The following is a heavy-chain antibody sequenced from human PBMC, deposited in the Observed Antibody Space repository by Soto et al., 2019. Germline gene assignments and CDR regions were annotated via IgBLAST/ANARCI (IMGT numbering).Heavy chain of an antibody. J-gene: IGHJ3*02. CDR1: GGSFSGYY. Sequence: SETLSLTCAVYGGSFSGYYWSWIRQPPGKGLEWIGEINHSGSTNYNPSLKSRVTLSVDTSKNQFSLKLSSVTAADTAVYYCASLGYCSGGSCYLDAFDIWGQGTMVTVSS. CDR3: ASLGYCSGGSCYLDAFDI. V-gene: IGHV4-34*01. CDR2: INHSGST. D-gene: IGHD2-15*01.